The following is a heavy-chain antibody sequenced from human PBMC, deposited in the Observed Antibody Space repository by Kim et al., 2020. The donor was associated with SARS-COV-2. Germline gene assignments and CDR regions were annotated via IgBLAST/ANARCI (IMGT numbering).Heavy chain of an antibody. CDR1: GFTFSNYA. D-gene: IGHD3-10*01. CDR2: ITANGRTT. Sequence: GGSLRLSCAASGFTFSNYAMSWVRQAPGKGLEWVSTITANGRTTYYADSVMGRFTISRDNSENTLYVQMNSLRADDTAVYFCAWGRKDGSVIYYDVGHWGQGTLVTVSS. CDR3: AWGRKDGSVIYYDVGH. V-gene: IGHV3-23*01. J-gene: IGHJ4*02.